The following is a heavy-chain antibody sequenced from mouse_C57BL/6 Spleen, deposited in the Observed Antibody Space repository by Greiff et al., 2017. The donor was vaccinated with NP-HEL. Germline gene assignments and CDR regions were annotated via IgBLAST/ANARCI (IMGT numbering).Heavy chain of an antibody. CDR3: ARHITTVPNWYFDV. CDR2: ISSGSSTI. CDR1: GFTFSDYG. V-gene: IGHV5-17*01. D-gene: IGHD1-1*01. J-gene: IGHJ1*03. Sequence: EVMLVESGGGLVKPGGSLKLSCAASGFTFSDYGMHWVRQAPEKGLEWVAYISSGSSTIYYADTVKGRFTISRDNAKNTLFLQMTSLRSEDTAMYYCARHITTVPNWYFDVWGTGTTVTGSS.